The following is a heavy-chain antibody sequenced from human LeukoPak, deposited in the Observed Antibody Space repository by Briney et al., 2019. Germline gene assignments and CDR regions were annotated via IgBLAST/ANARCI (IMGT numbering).Heavy chain of an antibody. D-gene: IGHD3-22*01. Sequence: GASVKVSCKASGGTSSSYAISWVRQAPGQGLEWMGGIIPIFRTANYAQRFQGRVTITADKSTSTAYMELSSLRSEDTAVYYCARVIEFGYYDSSGYLFWGQGTLVTVSS. V-gene: IGHV1-69*06. CDR3: ARVIEFGYYDSSGYLF. J-gene: IGHJ4*02. CDR2: IIPIFRTA. CDR1: GGTSSSYA.